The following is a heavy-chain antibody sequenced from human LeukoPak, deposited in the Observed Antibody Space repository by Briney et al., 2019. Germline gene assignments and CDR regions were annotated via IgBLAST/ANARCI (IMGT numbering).Heavy chain of an antibody. V-gene: IGHV3-23*01. CDR2: ISGSGGST. D-gene: IGHD1-14*01. CDR1: GFTFSSYA. CDR3: ARDRGNQRGYYYYYMDV. J-gene: IGHJ6*03. Sequence: SGGSLRLSCAASGFTFSSYAMSWVRQAPGKGLEWVSAISGSGGSTYYADSVKGRFTISRDNSKNTLYLQMNSLRAEDTAVYYCARDRGNQRGYYYYYMDVWGKGTTVTVSS.